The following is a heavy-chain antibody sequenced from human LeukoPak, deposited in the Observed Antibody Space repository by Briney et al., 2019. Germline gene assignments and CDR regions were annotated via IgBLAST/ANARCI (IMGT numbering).Heavy chain of an antibody. CDR1: GGTFSSYA. D-gene: IGHD5-18*01. CDR3: ASGVSSYGYNYYYGMDV. Sequence: GASVKVSCKASGGTFSSYAISWVRQAPGQGLEWMGGIIPIFGTANYAQKFQGRVTITADKSTSTAYMELSSLRSEDTAVYYCASGVSSYGYNYYYGMDVWGQGTTVTVSS. CDR2: IIPIFGTA. V-gene: IGHV1-69*06. J-gene: IGHJ6*02.